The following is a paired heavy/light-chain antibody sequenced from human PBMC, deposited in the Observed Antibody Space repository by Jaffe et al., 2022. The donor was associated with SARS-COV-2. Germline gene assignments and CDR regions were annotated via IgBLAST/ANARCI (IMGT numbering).Light chain of an antibody. CDR3: QSADSSGTYRV. CDR1: ALPKQY. CDR2: KDS. Sequence: SYELTQPPSVSVSPGQTARITCSGDALPKQYAYWYQQKPGQAPVLVIYKDSERPSGIPERFSGSSSGTTVTLTISGVQAEDEADYYCQSADSSGTYRVFGTGTKVTVL. J-gene: IGLJ1*01. V-gene: IGLV3-25*03.
Heavy chain of an antibody. V-gene: IGHV1-2*02. J-gene: IGHJ6*02. CDR3: ARDEITMVRGVALYYYYGMDV. CDR2: INPNSGGT. CDR1: GYTFTGYY. Sequence: QVQLVQSGAEVKKPGASVKVSCKASGYTFTGYYMHWVRQAPGQGLEWMGWINPNSGGTNYAQKFQGRVTMTRDTSISTAYMELSRLRSDDTAVYYCARDEITMVRGVALYYYYGMDVWGQGTTVTVSS. D-gene: IGHD3-10*01.